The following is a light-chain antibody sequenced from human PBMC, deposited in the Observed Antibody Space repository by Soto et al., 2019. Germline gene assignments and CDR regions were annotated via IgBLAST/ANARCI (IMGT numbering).Light chain of an antibody. J-gene: IGLJ2*01. CDR2: EGS. CDR1: SSDLGSYNL. Sequence: QSALTQPASVSGSPGQSITISCTGTSSDLGSYNLVSWYQQHPGKAPKLMIYEGSKRPSGVSNRFSGSKSGNTASLTISGLQAEDEADYYCCSYAGSSRVFGGGTKLTVL. V-gene: IGLV2-23*01. CDR3: CSYAGSSRV.